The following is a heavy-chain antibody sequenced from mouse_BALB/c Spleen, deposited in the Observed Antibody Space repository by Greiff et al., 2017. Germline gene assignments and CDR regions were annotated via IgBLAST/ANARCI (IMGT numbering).Heavy chain of an antibody. CDR3: ARSSYGNFPWFAY. V-gene: IGHV3-8*02. CDR1: GDSITSGY. D-gene: IGHD2-10*01. CDR2: ISYSGST. Sequence: EVQVVESGPSLVKPSQTLSLTCSVTGDSITSGYWNWIRKFPGNKLEYMGYISYSGSTYYNPSLKSRISITRDTSKNQYYLQLNSVTTEDTATYYCARSSYGNFPWFAYWGQGTLVTVSA. J-gene: IGHJ3*01.